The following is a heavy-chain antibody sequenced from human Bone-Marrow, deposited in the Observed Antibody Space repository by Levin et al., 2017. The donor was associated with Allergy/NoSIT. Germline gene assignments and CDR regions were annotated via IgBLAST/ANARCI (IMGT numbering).Heavy chain of an antibody. J-gene: IGHJ4*02. CDR1: GGSINTDGYS. CDR3: ARKSDYFDS. CDR2: IFPVGST. V-gene: IGHV4-30-2*01. Sequence: PSETLSLTCDVSGGSINTDGYSWSWIRQPPGTGREWIGNIFPVGSTTYNPSLRSRATMSIDRSTNQFSLDLRSVTAAETAVYYWARKSDYFDSWGQGTLVTVSS.